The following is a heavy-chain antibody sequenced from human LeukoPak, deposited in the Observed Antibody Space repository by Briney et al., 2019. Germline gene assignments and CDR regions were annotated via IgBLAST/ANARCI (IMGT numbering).Heavy chain of an antibody. CDR1: GFTFSNYF. V-gene: IGHV3-7*01. D-gene: IGHD1-26*01. CDR3: ARGSGGTY. J-gene: IGHJ4*02. Sequence: GGSLRLSCAASGFTFSNYFMTWVRQAPGKGPEWVATIKQDGSEKHYMDSVKGRFTISRDNAKNSLSLQVNSLRPEDTAVYYCARGSGGTYWGQGTQVTVSS. CDR2: IKQDGSEK.